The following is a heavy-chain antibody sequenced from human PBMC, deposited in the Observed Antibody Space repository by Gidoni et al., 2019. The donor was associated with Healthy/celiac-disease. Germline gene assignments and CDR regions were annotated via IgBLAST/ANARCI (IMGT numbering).Heavy chain of an antibody. CDR3: ARDSQAVAAETFYYYYGMDV. Sequence: EVQLVESGGGLIKPGGSLRLSCAASGLTFSSYSMNWVRQAPGKALEWVSSISSSSSYIYYADSVKGRFTISRDNAKNSLYLQMNSLRAEDTAVYYCARDSQAVAAETFYYYYGMDVWGQGTTVTVSS. V-gene: IGHV3-21*01. CDR1: GLTFSSYS. CDR2: ISSSSSYI. J-gene: IGHJ6*02. D-gene: IGHD2-15*01.